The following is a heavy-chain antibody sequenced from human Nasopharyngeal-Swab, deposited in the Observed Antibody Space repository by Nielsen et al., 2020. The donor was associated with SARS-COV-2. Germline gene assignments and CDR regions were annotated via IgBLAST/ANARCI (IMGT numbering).Heavy chain of an antibody. J-gene: IGHJ4*02. CDR3: ARGRTYYYGSGNIDY. Sequence: SETLSLTCAVYGGSFSGYYWSWIRQPPGKGLEWIGEINHSGSTNYNPSLKSRVTISVDTSKNQFSLKLSSVTAADTAVHYCARGRTYYYGSGNIDYWGQGTLVTVSS. CDR1: GGSFSGYY. V-gene: IGHV4-34*01. D-gene: IGHD3-10*01. CDR2: INHSGST.